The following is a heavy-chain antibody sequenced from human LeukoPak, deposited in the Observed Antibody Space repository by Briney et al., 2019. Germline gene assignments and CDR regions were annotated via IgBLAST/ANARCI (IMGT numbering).Heavy chain of an antibody. J-gene: IGHJ3*02. CDR1: GFTFSSYG. V-gene: IGHV3-30*02. D-gene: IGHD3-3*01. CDR2: IRYDGSNK. CDR3: ANGGYDFWSGYPRIDAFDI. Sequence: PGGSLRLSCAASGFTFSSYGMHRVRQAPGKGLEWVAFIRYDGSNKYYADSVKGRFTISRDNSKNTLYLQMNSLRAEDTAVYYCANGGYDFWSGYPRIDAFDIWGQGTMVTVSS.